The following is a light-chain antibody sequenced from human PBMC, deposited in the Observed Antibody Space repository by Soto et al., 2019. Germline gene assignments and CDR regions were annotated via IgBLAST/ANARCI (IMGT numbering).Light chain of an antibody. CDR2: EVS. CDR1: SSDIGASNY. J-gene: IGLJ3*02. V-gene: IGLV2-14*01. Sequence: QSALTQPASVSGSPGQSITVSCTGISSDIGASNYVSWYQQHPGKAPKLIISEVSNRPSGVSNRFSGSKSGSTASLTISGLQAEDEADYYCTSYTSSTTWVFGGGTKLTVL. CDR3: TSYTSSTTWV.